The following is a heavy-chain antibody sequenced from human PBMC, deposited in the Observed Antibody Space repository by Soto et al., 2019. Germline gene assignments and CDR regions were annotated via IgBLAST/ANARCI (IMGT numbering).Heavy chain of an antibody. J-gene: IGHJ4*02. V-gene: IGHV1-2*02. D-gene: IGHD4-17*01. Sequence: QVQVVQSGAEVKKPGASVKVSCKASGYTFTGYQMHWVRQAPGQGLEWMGWFNPNSGSTNYAQKFQGRVTMTGDTSISTAYMELNRLTSDDTAVYFCARGRTTVSPGNWGQGTLVSVSS. CDR3: ARGRTTVSPGN. CDR2: FNPNSGST. CDR1: GYTFTGYQ.